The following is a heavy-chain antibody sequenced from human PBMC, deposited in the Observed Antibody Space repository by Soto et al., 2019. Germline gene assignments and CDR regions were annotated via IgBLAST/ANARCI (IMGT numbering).Heavy chain of an antibody. V-gene: IGHV3-23*01. CDR2: ISGSAGVT. D-gene: IGHD1-26*01. CDR1: GSAFAGYA. Sequence: EVQLLESGGGLVHPGGSLRLSCVASGSAFAGYAMNWVRQTPGKGLEWVSAISGSAGVTAYADSVKGRFTISRDNSNNTLYLQWNGLRVEDTAVYYGAKEAEERIATAICDSWGQGTLVIVSS. J-gene: IGHJ4*02. CDR3: AKEAEERIATAICDS.